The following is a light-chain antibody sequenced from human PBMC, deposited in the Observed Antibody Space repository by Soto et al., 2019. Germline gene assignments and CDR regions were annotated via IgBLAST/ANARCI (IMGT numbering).Light chain of an antibody. J-gene: IGKJ4*01. CDR2: AAS. V-gene: IGKV1-17*03. CDR1: QDISNY. CDR3: LQHRSSPLT. Sequence: IQMIQSPSAMSAFVGDRVTITCRASQDISNYLAWFQQKPGKVPKRLIYAASSLQSGVPSRFSGSGSGTESTLTISSLQPEDSATYYCLQHRSSPLTFAGGTKVEIK.